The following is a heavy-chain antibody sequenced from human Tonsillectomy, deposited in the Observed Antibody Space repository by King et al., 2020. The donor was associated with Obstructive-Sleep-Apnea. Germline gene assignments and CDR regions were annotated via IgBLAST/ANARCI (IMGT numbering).Heavy chain of an antibody. J-gene: IGHJ4*02. V-gene: IGHV3-33*03. CDR1: GFTFRDYG. CDR2: IYYDGSNK. Sequence: VQLVESGGGVVQPGRSLRLFCVASGFTFRDYGMHWVRQAPGNGLEWLAMIYYDGSNKDYADTVKGRYTISRDNSKNTLYLQMNSLRVEDTALYFCVGYYFDYWGQGTLVTVSS. CDR3: VGYYFDY. D-gene: IGHD6-25*01.